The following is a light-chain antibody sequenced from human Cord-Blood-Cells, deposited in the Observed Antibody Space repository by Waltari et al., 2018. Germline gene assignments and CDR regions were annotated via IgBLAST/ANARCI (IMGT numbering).Light chain of an antibody. CDR1: SSDVGGYNY. J-gene: IGLJ3*02. CDR3: SSDAGSNNWV. Sequence: PPSASGSPGQSVTISCTGTSSDVGGYNYVSWYQQHPGKAPKLMIYAVSKRPSGVPDRFSGSKSGNTASLTVSGLQAEDEADYYCSSDAGSNNWVFGGGTKLTVL. CDR2: AVS. V-gene: IGLV2-8*01.